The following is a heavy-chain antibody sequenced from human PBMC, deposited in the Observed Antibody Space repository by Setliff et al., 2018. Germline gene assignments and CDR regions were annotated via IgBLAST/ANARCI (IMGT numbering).Heavy chain of an antibody. CDR1: GLIFRNNW. CDR3: VPQGPGYGNGRWTNWFDP. V-gene: IGHV3-7*03. J-gene: IGHJ5*02. Sequence: PGGSLRLSCVASGLIFRNNWMSWVRQAPGKGLEWVTNINKDGSERNYVDSAKGRSTISRDKAKNSVYLKMNSLRADDTAVYYCVPQGPGYGNGRWTNWFDPWGQGTLVTVSS. CDR2: INKDGSER. D-gene: IGHD6-19*01.